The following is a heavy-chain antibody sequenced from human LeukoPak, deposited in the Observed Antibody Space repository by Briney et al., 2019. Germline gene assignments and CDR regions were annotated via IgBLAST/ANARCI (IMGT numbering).Heavy chain of an antibody. V-gene: IGHV4-4*02. Sequence: PSETLSLTCAVSGGSLSTNNWWTGVRQPPGKGLEWIGEIHHSGSTDYNPSLKSRVTISPDKSKNQFSLTLTSVTAADTAVCFCARAPLSGTYYTDAFDIWGQGTMVTASS. CDR2: IHHSGST. J-gene: IGHJ3*02. D-gene: IGHD1-26*01. CDR1: GGSLSTNNW. CDR3: ARAPLSGTYYTDAFDI.